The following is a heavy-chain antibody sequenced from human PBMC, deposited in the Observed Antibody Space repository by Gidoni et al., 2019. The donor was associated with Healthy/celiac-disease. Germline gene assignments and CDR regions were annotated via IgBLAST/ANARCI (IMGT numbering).Heavy chain of an antibody. J-gene: IGHJ4*02. CDR1: GFPFSSYG. V-gene: IGHV3-30*03. Sequence: QVQLVASGGGVVRPGRSFRLSCAASGFPFSSYGMHWVRQAPGKGLEWVAVISYDGSNKYYADAVKGRFTISRDNSKNTLYLQMNSLRAEDTAVYYGATTPREDPYYFDYWGQGTLVTVSS. CDR2: ISYDGSNK. CDR3: ATTPREDPYYFDY.